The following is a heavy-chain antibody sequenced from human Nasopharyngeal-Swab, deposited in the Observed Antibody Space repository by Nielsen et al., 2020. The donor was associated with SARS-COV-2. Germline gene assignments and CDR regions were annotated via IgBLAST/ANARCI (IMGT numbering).Heavy chain of an antibody. CDR1: GYIFISYA. CDR2: INTNTGNP. V-gene: IGHV7-4-1*02. Sequence: ASVKVSCKASGYIFISYAMNWVRQAPGQGLEMGWINTNTGNPTYAQGFTGRVVFSLDTSVSTAYLQISSLKAEDTAVYYCAREEGITIFGVPIGFGYYGMDVWGQGTTVTVSS. J-gene: IGHJ6*02. D-gene: IGHD3-3*01. CDR3: AREEGITIFGVPIGFGYYGMDV.